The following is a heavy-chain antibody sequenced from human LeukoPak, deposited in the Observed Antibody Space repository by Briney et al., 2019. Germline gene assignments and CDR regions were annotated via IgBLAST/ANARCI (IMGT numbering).Heavy chain of an antibody. CDR2: ISYSGST. CDR3: ASRYSGYGIEDY. J-gene: IGHJ4*02. V-gene: IGHV4-39*07. Sequence: SETLSLTCTVSGGSIRSSSYYWGWIRQPPGKGLEWIGSISYSGSTYYNPSLKSRVTISVDMSKNQFSLKLSSVTAADTAVYYCASRYSGYGIEDYWGRGTLVTVSS. CDR1: GGSIRSSSYY. D-gene: IGHD5-12*01.